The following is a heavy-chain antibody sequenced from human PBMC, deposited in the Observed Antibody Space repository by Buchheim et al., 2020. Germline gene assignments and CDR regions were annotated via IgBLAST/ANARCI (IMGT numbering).Heavy chain of an antibody. J-gene: IGHJ4*02. CDR2: INAGNGDT. CDR1: GYTFTTYA. Sequence: QVQVVQSGAEVEKPGASLKVSCKASGYTFTTYAIHWVRQAPGQGLEWMGWINAGNGDTKYSQKFQGRVTITRDASASTAHVEMSRLRSKDTAVYYCARGGTGESGYCDYWGQGTL. CDR3: ARGGTGESGYCDY. V-gene: IGHV1-3*01. D-gene: IGHD3-3*01.